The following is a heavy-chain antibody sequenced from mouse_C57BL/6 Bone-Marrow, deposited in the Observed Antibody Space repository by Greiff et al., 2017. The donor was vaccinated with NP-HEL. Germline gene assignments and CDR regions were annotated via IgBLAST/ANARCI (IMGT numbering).Heavy chain of an antibody. CDR2: INPYNGGT. CDR1: GYTFTDYY. V-gene: IGHV1-19*01. D-gene: IGHD1-1*01. CDR3: AREGIFYVSFAY. Sequence: EVQLQQSGPVLVKPGASVKMSCKASGYTFTDYYMNWVKQSHGKSLEWIGVINPYNGGTSYNQKFKGKATLTVDKSSSTAYMELNSLTSEDSAVYYCAREGIFYVSFAYWGQGTLVTVSA. J-gene: IGHJ3*01.